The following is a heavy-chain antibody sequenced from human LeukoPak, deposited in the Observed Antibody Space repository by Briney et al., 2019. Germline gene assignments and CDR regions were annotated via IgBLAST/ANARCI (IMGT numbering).Heavy chain of an antibody. CDR2: IRSKANSYAT. CDR3: TRRDCSGGSCYPGGRLDP. V-gene: IGHV3-73*01. D-gene: IGHD2-15*01. J-gene: IGHJ5*02. Sequence: PGGSLRLSCAASGFTSSRYGMHWVRQASGKGLEWVGRIRSKANSYATAYAASVKGRFTISRDDSKNTAYLQMNSLKTEDTAVYYCTRRDCSGGSCYPGGRLDPWGQGTLVTVSS. CDR1: GFTSSRYG.